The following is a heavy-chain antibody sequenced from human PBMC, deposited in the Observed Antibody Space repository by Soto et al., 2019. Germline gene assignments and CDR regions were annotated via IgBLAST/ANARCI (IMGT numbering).Heavy chain of an antibody. CDR2: IRSKRNNYAT. D-gene: IGHD6-6*01. J-gene: IGHJ4*02. CDR3: ARASIAALFDY. Sequence: GGSLRLSCTASGFTFSGSAIHWVRQASGKGLEWVGRIRSKRNNYATAYAASLKGRVAISRDDSNSTAYLQINSLKTEDTAVNYCARASIAALFDYWGQGTLVTVSS. V-gene: IGHV3-73*01. CDR1: GFTFSGSA.